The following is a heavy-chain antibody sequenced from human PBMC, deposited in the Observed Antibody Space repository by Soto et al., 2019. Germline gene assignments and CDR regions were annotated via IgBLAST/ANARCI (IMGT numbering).Heavy chain of an antibody. D-gene: IGHD6-19*01. Sequence: SGPTLVNPTQTLPLTCTFSGFSLSTTGMRVSWIRQPPGKALEWLARIDWDDDKFYTTSLKTMLTISKDTSKNQVVLTMTNMDPVDTAPYFCARIPGWLQGFDSWGQGTLVTVSS. CDR1: GFSLSTTGMR. CDR2: IDWDDDK. V-gene: IGHV2-70*04. J-gene: IGHJ4*02. CDR3: ARIPGWLQGFDS.